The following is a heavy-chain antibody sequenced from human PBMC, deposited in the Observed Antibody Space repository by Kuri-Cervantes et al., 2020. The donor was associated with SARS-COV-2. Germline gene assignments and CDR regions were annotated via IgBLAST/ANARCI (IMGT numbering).Heavy chain of an antibody. D-gene: IGHD6-13*01. CDR1: SGSISRYY. J-gene: IGHJ3*02. CDR3: ARTKYNNIWYEDAFDI. CDR2: IYYSGTT. Sequence: GSLRLSCTASSGSISRYYWSWIRQPPGKGLEWIAYIYYSGTTSYNPSLKSRVTISVDTSKNQFSLQLTSVTAADTAVYYCARTKYNNIWYEDAFDIWGQGTMVNVSS. V-gene: IGHV4-59*12.